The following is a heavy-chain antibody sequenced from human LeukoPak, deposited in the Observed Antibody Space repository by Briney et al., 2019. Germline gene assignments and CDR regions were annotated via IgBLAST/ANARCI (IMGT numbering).Heavy chain of an antibody. Sequence: SSETLSLTCTVSGGSISSDYWSWIRQPPGKGLEWIGYISYSGRTYYNPSLRSRVTISVDTSKNQFSLKLSSVTATDTAVYYCARHDCTTTSCLYFYGMDVWGQGTTVTVSS. J-gene: IGHJ6*02. D-gene: IGHD2-2*01. CDR1: GGSISSDY. CDR3: ARHDCTTTSCLYFYGMDV. CDR2: ISYSGRT. V-gene: IGHV4-59*08.